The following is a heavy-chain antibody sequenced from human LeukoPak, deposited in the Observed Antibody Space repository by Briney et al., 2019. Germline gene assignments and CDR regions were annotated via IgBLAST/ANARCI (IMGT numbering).Heavy chain of an antibody. CDR1: GFTFSNAW. J-gene: IGHJ6*03. V-gene: IGHV3-15*01. Sequence: GGSLRLSCAASGFTFSNAWMSWVRQAPGKGLEWVGRIKSKTDGGTTDYAAPVKGRFTISRDDSKNTLYLQMNSLKTEDTAVYYCTTVSFLNYYCYYMDVWGKGTTVTVSS. D-gene: IGHD2/OR15-2a*01. CDR2: IKSKTDGGTT. CDR3: TTVSFLNYYCYYMDV.